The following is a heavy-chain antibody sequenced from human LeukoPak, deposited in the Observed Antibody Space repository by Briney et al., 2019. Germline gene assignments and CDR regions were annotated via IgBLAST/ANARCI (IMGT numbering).Heavy chain of an antibody. CDR3: ARFLMSIVVVPAANELCFDY. CDR1: GYTFTSCG. D-gene: IGHD2-2*01. CDR2: ISAYNGNT. V-gene: IGHV1-18*01. Sequence: GASVKVSCKASGYTFTSCGISWVRQAPGQGLEWMGWISAYNGNTNYAQKLQGRVTMTTDTSTSTAYMELRSLRSDDTAVYYCARFLMSIVVVPAANELCFDYWGQGTLVTVSS. J-gene: IGHJ4*02.